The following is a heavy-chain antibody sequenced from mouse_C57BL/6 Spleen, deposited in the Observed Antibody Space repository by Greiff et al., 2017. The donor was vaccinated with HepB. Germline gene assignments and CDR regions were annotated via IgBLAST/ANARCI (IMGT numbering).Heavy chain of an antibody. CDR2: ISDGGSYT. J-gene: IGHJ4*01. D-gene: IGHD2-5*01. CDR3: AREVYYSNYVGAMDY. V-gene: IGHV5-4*01. CDR1: GFTFSSYA. Sequence: DVMLVESGGGLVKPGGSLKLSCAASGFTFSSYAMSWVRQTPEKRLEWVATISDGGSYTYYPDNVKGRFTISRDNAKNNLYLQMSHLKSEDTAMYYCAREVYYSNYVGAMDYWGQGTSVTVSS.